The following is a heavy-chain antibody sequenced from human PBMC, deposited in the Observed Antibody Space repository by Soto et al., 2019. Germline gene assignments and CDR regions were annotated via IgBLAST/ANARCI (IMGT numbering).Heavy chain of an antibody. Sequence: GGSLRLSCAASGFTFSSYAMHWVRQAPGKGLERVAVISYDGRNIYYVDSVEGRFAISRDNSKNTLYLQMNSLRPEDTAVYYCARDRWFGYLPTYYAMDVWGQGTTVTVSS. D-gene: IGHD3-10*01. CDR1: GFTFSSYA. CDR3: ARDRWFGYLPTYYAMDV. V-gene: IGHV3-30*09. J-gene: IGHJ6*02. CDR2: ISYDGRNI.